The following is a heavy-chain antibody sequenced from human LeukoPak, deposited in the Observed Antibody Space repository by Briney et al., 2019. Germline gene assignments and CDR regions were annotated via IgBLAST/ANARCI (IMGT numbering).Heavy chain of an antibody. V-gene: IGHV3-48*03. Sequence: GGSLRLSCAASGLTLSSYEMNWVRQAPGKGLEWVPYISSSGSTIYYADSVKGRFTISRDKAKNSLYLQMNSLRAEDTAVYYCAVGEQWLVDRVDYWDQGTLVTVSS. J-gene: IGHJ4*02. D-gene: IGHD6-19*01. CDR2: ISSSGSTI. CDR3: AVGEQWLVDRVDY. CDR1: GLTLSSYE.